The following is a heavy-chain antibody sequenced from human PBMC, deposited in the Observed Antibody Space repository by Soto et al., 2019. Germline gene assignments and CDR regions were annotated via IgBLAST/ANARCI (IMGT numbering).Heavy chain of an antibody. CDR2: INPSGGST. J-gene: IGHJ6*02. Sequence: ASVKVSCKASGYTFTSYYMHWVRQAPGQGLEWMGIINPSGGSTSYAQKFQGRVTMTRDTSTSTVYMELSSLRSEDTAVYYCARGAAAGPSLFYYYYGMEVWGQGTTVTVS. CDR3: ARGAAAGPSLFYYYYGMEV. CDR1: GYTFTSYY. V-gene: IGHV1-46*01. D-gene: IGHD6-13*01.